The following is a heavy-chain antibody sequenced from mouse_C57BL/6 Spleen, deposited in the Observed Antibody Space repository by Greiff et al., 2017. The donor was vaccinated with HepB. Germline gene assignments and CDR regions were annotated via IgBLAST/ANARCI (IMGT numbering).Heavy chain of an antibody. V-gene: IGHV1-22*01. CDR1: GYTFTDYN. CDR3: ARPRYDVFAY. CDR2: INPNNGGT. J-gene: IGHJ3*01. D-gene: IGHD2-12*01. Sequence: VQLKESGPELVKPGASVKMSCKASGYTFTDYNMHWVKQSHGKSLEWIGYINPNNGGTSYNQKFKGKATLTVNKSSSTAYMELRSLTSEDSAVYYCARPRYDVFAYWGQGTLVTVSA.